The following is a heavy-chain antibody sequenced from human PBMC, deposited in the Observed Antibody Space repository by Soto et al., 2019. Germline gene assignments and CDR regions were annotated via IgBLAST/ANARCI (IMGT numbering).Heavy chain of an antibody. V-gene: IGHV5-51*01. J-gene: IGHJ3*02. D-gene: IGHD3-22*01. CDR1: GYSFSSYW. CDR2: IYPGESDT. CDR3: ASLNYYDTSGYGPDSFDI. Sequence: PGEPLKISCKGSGYSFSSYWIGWVRQLPGKGLEWMRIIYPGESDTRYSPPFQGQVTISAAKSISTAYLQWTSLTASDTAMYYCASLNYYDTSGYGPDSFDIWGQGTMLTVSS.